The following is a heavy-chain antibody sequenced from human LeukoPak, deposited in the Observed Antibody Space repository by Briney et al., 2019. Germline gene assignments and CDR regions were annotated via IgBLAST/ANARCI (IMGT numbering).Heavy chain of an antibody. J-gene: IGHJ3*02. V-gene: IGHV1-2*02. CDR1: GYTYTGYY. CDR2: IYPYSGDT. CDR3: ARDRNSGSSLDI. D-gene: IGHD6-6*01. Sequence: ASVKVSCKASGYTYTGYYIHWVRQAPGQGLEWMGWIYPYSGDTNYAQNFQGRVTMTRDTSISTAYMELSSLKSDDTAVYYCARDRNSGSSLDIWGQGTMLTVSS.